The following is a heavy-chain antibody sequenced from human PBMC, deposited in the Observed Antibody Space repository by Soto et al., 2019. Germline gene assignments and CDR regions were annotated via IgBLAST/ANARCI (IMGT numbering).Heavy chain of an antibody. D-gene: IGHD6-19*01. CDR3: ANAHSGGYRSGWYPTAGVF. V-gene: IGHV1-69*01. Sequence: QVQLVQSGAEVQKPGSSVKVSCKASGGTFSSYAISWVRQAPGQGLEWMGGIIPIFGTANYAQKFQGRVTITADESTSTAYMELSSLRSEDTAVYYCANAHSGGYRSGWYPTAGVFWGQGTLVTVSS. J-gene: IGHJ4*02. CDR2: IIPIFGTA. CDR1: GGTFSSYA.